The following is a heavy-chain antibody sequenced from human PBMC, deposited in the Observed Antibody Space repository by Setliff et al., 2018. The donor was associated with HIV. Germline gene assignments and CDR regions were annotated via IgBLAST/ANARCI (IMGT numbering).Heavy chain of an antibody. Sequence: GASVKVSCKASGYTFTSYGISWVRQAPGQGLEWMGWISAYNGNTNYAQKFRGRVTMTTDTSTSTAYMELRSLKSDDTAVYYCARGGNYYGSGSYAELLDYWGQGTLVTVSS. CDR1: GYTFTSYG. V-gene: IGHV1-18*01. D-gene: IGHD3-10*01. J-gene: IGHJ4*02. CDR3: ARGGNYYGSGSYAELLDY. CDR2: ISAYNGNT.